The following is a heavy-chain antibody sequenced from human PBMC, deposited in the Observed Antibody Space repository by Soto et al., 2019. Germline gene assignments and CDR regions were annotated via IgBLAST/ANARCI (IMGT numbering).Heavy chain of an antibody. CDR3: ARGGRSYGHDS. J-gene: IGHJ4*02. CDR2: IGSGGDT. Sequence: EVRLLESGGGLVQPGGSLRLSCVASGFTFSNYHMHWVRQGAGEGLEWVAAIGSGGDTYYPDSVKGRFTISRENGNNSFYLQMNHLRAEDTALYHWARGGRSYGHDSGGQGTLVTVSS. V-gene: IGHV3-13*01. CDR1: GFTFSNYH. D-gene: IGHD5-18*01.